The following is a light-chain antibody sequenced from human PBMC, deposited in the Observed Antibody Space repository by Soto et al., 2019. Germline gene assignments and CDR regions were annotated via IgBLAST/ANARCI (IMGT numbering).Light chain of an antibody. Sequence: QSALTQPASVSGSPGQSLTISCTGTSRDVGGYNYVSWYQQHPGKAPKLMIYDVSNWPSGVSNRFSGSKSGNTASLTISGLQAEDEADYYCSSYTSSSTLVVFGTGTKLTVL. J-gene: IGLJ1*01. CDR1: SRDVGGYNY. CDR2: DVS. V-gene: IGLV2-14*01. CDR3: SSYTSSSTLVV.